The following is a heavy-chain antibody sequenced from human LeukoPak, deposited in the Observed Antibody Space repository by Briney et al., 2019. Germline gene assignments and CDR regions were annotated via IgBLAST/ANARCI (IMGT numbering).Heavy chain of an antibody. V-gene: IGHV4-59*01. D-gene: IGHD3-10*01. CDR1: GGSISSYY. CDR3: ARDSRSGVDWFDP. Sequence: SETLSLTCTVSGGSISSYYWSWIRQPPGKGLGWIGYIYYSGSTNYNPSPKGRVTISVDTSKNQFSLKLSSVTAADTAVYYCARDSRSGVDWFDPWGQGTLVTVSS. CDR2: IYYSGST. J-gene: IGHJ5*02.